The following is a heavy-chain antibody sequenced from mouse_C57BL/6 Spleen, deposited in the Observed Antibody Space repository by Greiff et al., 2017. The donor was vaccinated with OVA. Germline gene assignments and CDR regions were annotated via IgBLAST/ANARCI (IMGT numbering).Heavy chain of an antibody. CDR3: TGHYGTPFAY. Sequence: EVMLVESGGGLVQPGGSMKLSCVASGFTFSNYWMNWVRQSPETGLEWVAQIRLKSDNYATHYAESVKGRFTISRDDSKSSVYLQMNNLRAEDTGIYYCTGHYGTPFAYWGQGTLVTVSA. J-gene: IGHJ3*01. CDR1: GFTFSNYW. D-gene: IGHD1-1*01. V-gene: IGHV6-3*01. CDR2: IRLKSDNYAT.